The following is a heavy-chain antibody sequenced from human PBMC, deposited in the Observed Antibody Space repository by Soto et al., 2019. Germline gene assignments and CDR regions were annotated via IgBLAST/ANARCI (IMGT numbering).Heavy chain of an antibody. CDR1: GYTFTSYG. D-gene: IGHD2-15*01. CDR3: AGLGYCSGGSCRNWFDP. J-gene: IGHJ5*02. CDR2: ISAYNGNT. V-gene: IGHV1-18*04. Sequence: ASVKVSCKASGYTFTSYGISWVRQAPGQGLEWMGWISAYNGNTNYAQKLQGRVTMTTDTSTSTAYMELRSLRSDDTAVYYCAGLGYCSGGSCRNWFDPWGQGTLVTVSS.